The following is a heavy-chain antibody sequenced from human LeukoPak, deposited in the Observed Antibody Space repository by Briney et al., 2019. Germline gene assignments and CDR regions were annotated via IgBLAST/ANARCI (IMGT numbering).Heavy chain of an antibody. J-gene: IGHJ4*02. CDR3: AREWVVAVGPTIYLDY. V-gene: IGHV3-23*01. Sequence: GGSLRLSCAASGFNFDLYAMTGVRQAPGKGVGGVASICGSGDDTYHAASVRGRFTISRDSSQTKLQMNSLRAEDTAMYYCAREWVVAVGPTIYLDYWGRGALVTVSS. D-gene: IGHD1-26*01. CDR2: ICGSGDDT. CDR1: GFNFDLYA.